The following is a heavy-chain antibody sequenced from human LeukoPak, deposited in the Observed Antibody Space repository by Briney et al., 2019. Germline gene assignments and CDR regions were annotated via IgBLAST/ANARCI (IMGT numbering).Heavy chain of an antibody. J-gene: IGHJ5*02. CDR3: ARDGGYPGWFDP. Sequence: GGSLRLSCAASGFTFSDYVMHWVRQAPGKGLEWVGVISVDGNNKYYGESVKGRLTISRDNSKNTLYLQINSLRPEDTAVYYCARDGGYPGWFDPWGQGTLVTVSS. CDR2: ISVDGNNK. V-gene: IGHV3-30*03. D-gene: IGHD3-16*01. CDR1: GFTFSDYV.